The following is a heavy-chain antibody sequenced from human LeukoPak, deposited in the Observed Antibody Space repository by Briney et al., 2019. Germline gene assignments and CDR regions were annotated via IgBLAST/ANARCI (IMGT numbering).Heavy chain of an antibody. CDR1: GFTFSSYW. CDR3: ARDGPEGAFDI. V-gene: IGHV3-7*01. CDR2: IKQDGSEK. Sequence: GGSLSLSCAASGFTFSSYWMSWVRQAPGKGLEWVANIKQDGSEKYYVDSVKGRFTISRDNAKNSLYLQMNSLRAEDTAVYYCARDGPEGAFDIWGQGTMVTVSS. J-gene: IGHJ3*02.